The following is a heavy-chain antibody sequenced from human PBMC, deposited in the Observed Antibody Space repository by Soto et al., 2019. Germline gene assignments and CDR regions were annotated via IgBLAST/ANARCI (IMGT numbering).Heavy chain of an antibody. J-gene: IGHJ6*04. CDR1: GFKFRDYG. D-gene: IGHD2-21*02. Sequence: WGSLRLSCEGSGFKFRDYGIHRVRQAPGKGLEWVAVVSYDGSKAYYADSVKGRFTISRDNSKNSVDLQMKSLRPEDTGIYYCANDRSLGHCSGGDGCYYYGMDGWGKGNTVTVSS. V-gene: IGHV3-30*18. CDR3: ANDRSLGHCSGGDGCYYYGMDG. CDR2: VSYDGSKA.